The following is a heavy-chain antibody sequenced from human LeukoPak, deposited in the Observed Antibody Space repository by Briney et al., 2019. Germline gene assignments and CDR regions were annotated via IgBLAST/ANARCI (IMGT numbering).Heavy chain of an antibody. D-gene: IGHD3-10*01. J-gene: IGHJ4*02. CDR2: IYCSGST. Sequence: SETLSLTCTVSGGSISSSSYYWGWIRQPPGKGLEWIGNIYCSGSTYYNPSLKSRVTISVDTSKNQFSLKLSSVTAADTAVYYCARDGGYYGSGSPTVDYWGQGTLVTVSS. CDR3: ARDGGYYGSGSPTVDY. CDR1: GGSISSSSYY. V-gene: IGHV4-39*07.